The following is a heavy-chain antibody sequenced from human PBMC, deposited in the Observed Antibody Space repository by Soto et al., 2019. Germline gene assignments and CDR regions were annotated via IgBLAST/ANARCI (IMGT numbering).Heavy chain of an antibody. CDR1: GGSISSYY. V-gene: IGHV4-59*01. Sequence: SETLSLTCTVSGGSISSYYWSWIRQPPGKGLEWIGYIYYSGSTNYNPSLKSRVTISVDTSKNQFSLKLSSVTAADTAVYYCARLYGGNSAFDYWGQGTLVTVSS. D-gene: IGHD2-21*02. CDR2: IYYSGST. CDR3: ARLYGGNSAFDY. J-gene: IGHJ4*02.